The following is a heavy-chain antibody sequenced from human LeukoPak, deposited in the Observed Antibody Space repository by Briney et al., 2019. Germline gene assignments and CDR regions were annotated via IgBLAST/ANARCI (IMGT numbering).Heavy chain of an antibody. Sequence: GGSLRLSCAASGFTFSSYAMSWVRQAPGKGLEWVSAISGSGGSTYYADSVEGRFTISRDNSKNTLYVQMNSLRAEDTAVYYCAKDVGTVEGGSSDMDVWGKGTTVTVSS. CDR2: ISGSGGST. J-gene: IGHJ6*03. CDR3: AKDVGTVEGGSSDMDV. CDR1: GFTFSSYA. V-gene: IGHV3-23*01. D-gene: IGHD1-26*01.